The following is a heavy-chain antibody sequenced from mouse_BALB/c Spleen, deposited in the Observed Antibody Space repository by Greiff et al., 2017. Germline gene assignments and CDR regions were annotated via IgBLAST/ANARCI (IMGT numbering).Heavy chain of an antibody. Sequence: EVMLVESGGGLVKPGGSLKLSCAASGFTFSDYYMYWVRQTPEKRLEWVATISDGGSYTYYPDSVKGRFTISRDNAKNNLYLQMSSLKSEDTAMYYCARAYYGNYVDYYAMDYWGQGTSVTVSS. D-gene: IGHD2-10*01. J-gene: IGHJ4*01. CDR1: GFTFSDYY. CDR2: ISDGGSYT. CDR3: ARAYYGNYVDYYAMDY. V-gene: IGHV5-4*02.